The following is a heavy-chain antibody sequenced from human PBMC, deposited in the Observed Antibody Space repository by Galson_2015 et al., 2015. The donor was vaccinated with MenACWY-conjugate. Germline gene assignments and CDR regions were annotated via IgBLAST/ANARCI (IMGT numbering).Heavy chain of an antibody. J-gene: IGHJ4*02. D-gene: IGHD1-26*01. CDR2: IRPSGDDGT. CDR3: VREYRGGSFDY. V-gene: IGHV1-46*01. CDR1: GYTFTTYY. Sequence: SVKVSCKASGYTFTTYYMHWVRQAPGQGLEWMGIIRPSGDDGTTYAQKFRGRVTMTRDTSPSTVYMDLSSLRSEDTAVYYCVREYRGGSFDYWGQGTLVTVSS.